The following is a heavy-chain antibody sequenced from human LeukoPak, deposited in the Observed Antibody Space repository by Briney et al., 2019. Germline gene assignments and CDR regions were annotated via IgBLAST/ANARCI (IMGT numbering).Heavy chain of an antibody. V-gene: IGHV1-8*01. CDR3: AVYSSSSPWLMDV. CDR1: RYTLTRYV. J-gene: IGHJ6*02. D-gene: IGHD6-6*01. Sequence: SVKVSPKASRYTLTRYVINWVRQATGHGLEWMGWMNPNSGNTGYAQRFQGRVTMTRNTSISTAYMELSSLRSEDTAVYYCAVYSSSSPWLMDVWGQGTTVTVSS. CDR2: MNPNSGNT.